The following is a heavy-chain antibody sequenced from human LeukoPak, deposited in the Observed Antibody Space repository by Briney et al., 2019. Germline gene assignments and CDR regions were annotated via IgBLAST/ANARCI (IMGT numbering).Heavy chain of an antibody. J-gene: IGHJ6*02. CDR3: ARQRSLNYYYYNGMDV. Sequence: ASVKVSCKASGGTFSSYAISWVRQAPGQGLEWMGGIIPIFGTANYAQKFQGRVTITADESTSSAYMELSSLRSEDTAVYYCARQRSLNYYYYNGMDVWGQGTTVTVSS. CDR1: GGTFSSYA. V-gene: IGHV1-69*13. CDR2: IIPIFGTA. D-gene: IGHD1-26*01.